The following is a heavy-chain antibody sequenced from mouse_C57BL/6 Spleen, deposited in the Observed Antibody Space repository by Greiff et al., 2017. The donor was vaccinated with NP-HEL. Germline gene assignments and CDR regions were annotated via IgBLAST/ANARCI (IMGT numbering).Heavy chain of an antibody. Sequence: VQGVESGHELVKPGASVKISCKASGYAFSSAWMNWVKQRPGKGLEWIGRIYPGDGDTNYNGKFKGKATLTADKSSSTAYMQLSSLASEDSAVYFCATSFAYWGQGTLVTVSA. V-gene: IGHV1-82*01. CDR2: IYPGDGDT. CDR1: GYAFSSAW. J-gene: IGHJ3*01. CDR3: ATSFAY.